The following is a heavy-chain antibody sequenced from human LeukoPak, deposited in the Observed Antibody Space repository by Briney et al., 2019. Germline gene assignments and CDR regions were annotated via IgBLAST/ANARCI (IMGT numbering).Heavy chain of an antibody. CDR1: GFSFSSDA. CDR3: TKGIVVVPAAGDSFDI. CDR2: ISGSSGST. Sequence: GGSLRLSCAASGFSFSSDAMSWVRQAPGKGLEGVSAISGSSGSTYYADSVKGRFTISRDNSKNTLHLQMNSLRAEDTAVYYCTKGIVVVPAAGDSFDIWGQGTMVTVSS. V-gene: IGHV3-23*01. D-gene: IGHD2-2*01. J-gene: IGHJ3*02.